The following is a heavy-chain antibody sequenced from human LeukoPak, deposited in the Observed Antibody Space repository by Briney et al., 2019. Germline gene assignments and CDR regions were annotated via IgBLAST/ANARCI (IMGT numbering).Heavy chain of an antibody. CDR3: ARAKAARPKRLDY. J-gene: IGHJ4*02. CDR1: GGSFSGYY. V-gene: IGHV4-34*01. D-gene: IGHD6-6*01. Sequence: SETLSLTCAVYGGSFSGYYWSWIRQPPGKGLEWIEEINHSGSTNYNPSLKSRVTISVDTSKNQFSLKLSSVTAADTAVYYCARAKAARPKRLDYWGQGTLVTVSS. CDR2: INHSGST.